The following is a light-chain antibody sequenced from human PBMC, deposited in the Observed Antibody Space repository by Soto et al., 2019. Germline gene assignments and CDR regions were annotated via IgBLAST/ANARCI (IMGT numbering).Light chain of an antibody. Sequence: QSVLTQPASLSESPGQSITISCTGTSSDIGSYNYVSWYQQHPGKAPKLMIFDVSYRPSGISDRFSGSKSGNTASLTISGLQPEDQADYYCSSYGASSTSFGGGTKLTVL. CDR1: SSDIGSYNY. J-gene: IGLJ3*02. CDR3: SSYGASSTS. CDR2: DVS. V-gene: IGLV2-14*03.